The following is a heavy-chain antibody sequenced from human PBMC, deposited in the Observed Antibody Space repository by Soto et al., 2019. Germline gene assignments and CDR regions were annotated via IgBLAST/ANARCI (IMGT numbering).Heavy chain of an antibody. V-gene: IGHV1-46*02. J-gene: IGHJ6*02. CDR2: INPSGDGK. D-gene: IGHD4-17*01. Sequence: QVQLVQSGAEVKKPGASVKVSCKAFGYTFNAFYMHWVRQAPGQGLEWMGVINPSGDGKSYAQKFQGRVTMTRDTSTSTVYMELSSLRSEDTAVYYCARVALGYDYADVWGQGTTVTVSS. CDR3: ARVALGYDYADV. CDR1: GYTFNAFY.